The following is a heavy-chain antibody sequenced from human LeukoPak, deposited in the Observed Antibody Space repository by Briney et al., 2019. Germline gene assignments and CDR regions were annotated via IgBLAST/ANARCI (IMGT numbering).Heavy chain of an antibody. CDR2: IYYSKNT. J-gene: IGHJ4*02. V-gene: IGHV4-39*01. Sequence: PSETLFLTCTVSGASISSSSAYWGWLRQPPGKGLEWIGSIYYSKNTYYNQSLKSRVTISADTSKNQFSLTLGSVSATDTAVYYCVSPRGFSYGYFDYWGQGTLVTLS. CDR1: GASISSSSAY. D-gene: IGHD5-18*01. CDR3: VSPRGFSYGYFDY.